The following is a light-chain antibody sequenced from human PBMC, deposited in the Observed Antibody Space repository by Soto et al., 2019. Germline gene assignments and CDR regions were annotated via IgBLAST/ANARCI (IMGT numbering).Light chain of an antibody. CDR3: QSYDSSLSGSDV. CDR1: SSNIGAGYD. V-gene: IGLV1-40*01. J-gene: IGLJ1*01. Sequence: QSVLTQPPSVSGAPGQRVTISCTGSSSNIGAGYDVHWYQQLPGTAPKLLIYGNSNRPSGVPDRFSGSKSGTSASLAITGLQAEDEAYYYCQSYDSSLSGSDVFGTGTKGTVL. CDR2: GNS.